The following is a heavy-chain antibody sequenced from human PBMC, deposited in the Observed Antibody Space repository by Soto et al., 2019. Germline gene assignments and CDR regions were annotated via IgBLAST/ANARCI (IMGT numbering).Heavy chain of an antibody. CDR1: GFTFSNYY. D-gene: IGHD6-19*01. V-gene: IGHV3-11*01. J-gene: IGHJ4*02. Sequence: GSLRLSCGASGFTFSNYYMSWIRQAPGKGLEWVSYISSTGRTIYYADSVKGRFTVSRDNAQNSLSLKLNSLRVEDTAVYYCARSYSSGWEFDYWGQGAQVTVSS. CDR3: ARSYSSGWEFDY. CDR2: ISSTGRTI.